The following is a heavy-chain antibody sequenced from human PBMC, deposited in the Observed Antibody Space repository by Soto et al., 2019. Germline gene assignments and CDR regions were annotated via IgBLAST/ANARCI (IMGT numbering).Heavy chain of an antibody. CDR3: ARGYESSRRYLPLLDY. J-gene: IGHJ4*02. Sequence: QVQLQQWGAGLLKPSETLSLRCVVNSGSFSGHYWTWIRQTPGKGLEWIGEISHSGSTNYNPSLMSRVTMSADTSKKQFSLRLSSVTAADTALYFCARGYESSRRYLPLLDYWGQGTLVTVSS. V-gene: IGHV4-34*01. CDR2: ISHSGST. CDR1: SGSFSGHY. D-gene: IGHD3-22*01.